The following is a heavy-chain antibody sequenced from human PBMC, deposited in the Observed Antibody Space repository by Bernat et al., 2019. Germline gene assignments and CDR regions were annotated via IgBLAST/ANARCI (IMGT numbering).Heavy chain of an antibody. CDR1: GFTFSSYG. V-gene: IGHV3-30*03. D-gene: IGHD5-24*01. CDR2: ISYDGSNK. Sequence: QVQLVESGGGMVQPGRSLRLSCAASGFTFSSYGMHWVRQAPGKGLEWVAVISYDGSNKYYADSVKGRFTISRDNSKNTLYLQMNSLRAEDTAVYYCARDHDGPLFDYWGQGTLVTVSS. J-gene: IGHJ4*02. CDR3: ARDHDGPLFDY.